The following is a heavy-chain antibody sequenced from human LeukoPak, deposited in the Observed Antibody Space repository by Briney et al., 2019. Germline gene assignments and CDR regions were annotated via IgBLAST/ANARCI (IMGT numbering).Heavy chain of an antibody. Sequence: ASVKAFCKASGYTFTSYYMHWVRQAPGQGLEWMGIINPSGGSTSYAQKFQGRVTMTRDTSTSTVYMELSSLRSEDTAVYYCARDGPRIAALGEDFDYWGQGTLVTVSS. D-gene: IGHD6-6*01. V-gene: IGHV1-46*01. J-gene: IGHJ4*02. CDR3: ARDGPRIAALGEDFDY. CDR1: GYTFTSYY. CDR2: INPSGGST.